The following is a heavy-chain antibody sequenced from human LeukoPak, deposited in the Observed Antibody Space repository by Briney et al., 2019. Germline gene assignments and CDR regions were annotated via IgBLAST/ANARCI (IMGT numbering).Heavy chain of an antibody. J-gene: IGHJ4*02. CDR3: AHTIFGVVSFGFDY. D-gene: IGHD3-3*01. CDR1: GISLRTSGGG. V-gene: IGHV2-5*02. CDR2: IYWDDDK. Sequence: ASGPTLMQPSPTLTLTCTFSGISLRTSGGGVGWIRQGPVKGLEWLSVIYWDDDKRYRPCLKSRLTITKETSKNQVALTMTNTDPVDTATYYCAHTIFGVVSFGFDYWGQGTLVTVSS.